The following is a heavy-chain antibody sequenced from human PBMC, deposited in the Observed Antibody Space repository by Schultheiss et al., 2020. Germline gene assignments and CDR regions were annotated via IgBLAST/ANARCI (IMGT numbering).Heavy chain of an antibody. V-gene: IGHV3-49*03. CDR2: IRSKAYGGTT. CDR3: ARDSGSNWYYFDY. J-gene: IGHJ4*02. D-gene: IGHD6-13*01. CDR1: GFTFGDYA. Sequence: SLKSSCTASGFTFGDYAMSWFRQAPGKGLEWVGFIRSKAYGGTTEYAASVKGRFTISRDNAKNSLYLQMNSLRAEDTAVYYCARDSGSNWYYFDYWGQGTLVTVSS.